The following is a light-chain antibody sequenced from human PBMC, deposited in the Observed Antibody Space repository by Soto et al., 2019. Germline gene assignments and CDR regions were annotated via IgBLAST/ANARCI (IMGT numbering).Light chain of an antibody. Sequence: EIVMTQSPSTLSVSLGERASLSCRASQSVGSNVAWYQQTAGKAPRLLIYGASTRATGIPARFSGSWSGTYFPLTISSLHSEDFADYSGQQYTNCPYTFGQGTKLEIK. J-gene: IGKJ2*01. CDR2: GAS. CDR3: QQYTNCPYT. V-gene: IGKV3-15*01. CDR1: QSVGSN.